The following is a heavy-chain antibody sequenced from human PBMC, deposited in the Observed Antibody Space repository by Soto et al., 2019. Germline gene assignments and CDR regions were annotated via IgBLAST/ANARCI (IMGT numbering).Heavy chain of an antibody. CDR1: VGTFSSYA. D-gene: IGHD5-12*01. Sequence: GASVKVCCKASVGTFSSYAISWVRQAPGQGLEWMGGIIPIFGTANYAQKFQGRVTITADESTSTAYMELSSLRSEDTAVYYCGMGDGYNEYYFDYWGQGTLVTVSS. CDR3: GMGDGYNEYYFDY. J-gene: IGHJ4*02. V-gene: IGHV1-69*13. CDR2: IIPIFGTA.